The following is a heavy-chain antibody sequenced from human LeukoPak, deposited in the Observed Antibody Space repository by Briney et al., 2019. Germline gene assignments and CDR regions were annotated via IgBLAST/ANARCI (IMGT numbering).Heavy chain of an antibody. CDR1: GRSISSYY. Sequence: SETLSLACTRPGRSISSYYWSWIRQPPGKGLYCIGYIYCIVRTNYNPPLKSRFTISVDTSKNQFSLQMSPVPAADTAVYYCARAAPYYGEGFDPWGXGTLVTVSS. CDR2: IYCIVRT. V-gene: IGHV4-59*01. CDR3: ARAAPYYGEGFDP. D-gene: IGHD3-10*01. J-gene: IGHJ5*02.